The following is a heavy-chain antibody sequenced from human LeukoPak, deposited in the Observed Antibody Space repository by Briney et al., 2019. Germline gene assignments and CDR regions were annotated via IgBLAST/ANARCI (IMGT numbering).Heavy chain of an antibody. CDR1: GFTFSSYS. CDR2: VRISDET. D-gene: IGHD7-27*01. J-gene: IGHJ4*02. V-gene: IGHV3-23*01. Sequence: GGSLRLSCAASGFTFSSYSMNWVRQAPGKGLEWVSGVRISDETYYADAVKGRFTISRDNYENTLYLQMSGLRAEDTAVYYCAKGTGDAGYYFDYWGQGTLVTVSS. CDR3: AKGTGDAGYYFDY.